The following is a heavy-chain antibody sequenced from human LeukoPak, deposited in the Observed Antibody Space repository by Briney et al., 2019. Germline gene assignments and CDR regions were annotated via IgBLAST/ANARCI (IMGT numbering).Heavy chain of an antibody. CDR2: IYSGGST. J-gene: IGHJ4*02. CDR3: ARGQVGATSGAYYFDS. Sequence: PGGPLILSCAATGFSVTGRSNYMSWVRQAPGKGLEWISVIYSGGSTYYADSVKGRFTISRDNSKNTLYLQMNSLRAEDTAIYYCARGQVGATSGAYYFDSWGQGTLVTVSP. V-gene: IGHV3-53*01. CDR1: GFSVTGRSNY. D-gene: IGHD1-26*01.